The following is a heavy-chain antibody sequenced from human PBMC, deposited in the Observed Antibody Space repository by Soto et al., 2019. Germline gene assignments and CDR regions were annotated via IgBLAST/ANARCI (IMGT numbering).Heavy chain of an antibody. CDR1: GFTFSSYA. CDR3: AKGGVATSGGDYYYGMDV. V-gene: IGHV3-23*01. D-gene: IGHD5-12*01. J-gene: IGHJ6*04. Sequence: EVQLLESGGGLVQPGGSLRISCEASGFTFSSYAMSWVRKAPGKGLEWVSAISGSGGSTYYADSVKGRFTISRDNSKNTLYLQMNSLRAEDTAVYYCAKGGVATSGGDYYYGMDVWGKGTTVTDSS. CDR2: ISGSGGST.